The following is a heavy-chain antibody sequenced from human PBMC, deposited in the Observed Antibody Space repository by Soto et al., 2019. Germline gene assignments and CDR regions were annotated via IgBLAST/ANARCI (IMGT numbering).Heavy chain of an antibody. V-gene: IGHV3-21*01. Sequence: GGSLRLSCAASGFTFSSYSMNWVRQAPGKGLEWVSSISSSSSYIYYADSVKGRFTISRDNAKNSLYLQMNSLRAEDTAVYYCARDPAGVGATNWFDPWGQGTLVTVSS. CDR3: ARDPAGVGATNWFDP. J-gene: IGHJ5*02. D-gene: IGHD1-26*01. CDR2: ISSSSSYI. CDR1: GFTFSSYS.